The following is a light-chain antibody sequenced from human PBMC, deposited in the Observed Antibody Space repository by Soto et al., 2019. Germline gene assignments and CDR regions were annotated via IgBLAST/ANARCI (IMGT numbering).Light chain of an antibody. CDR3: QQYNNWPIT. V-gene: IGKV3D-15*01. J-gene: IGKJ5*01. CDR2: GAS. Sequence: EIVMTQSPATLSVSPGERATLSCRASQSVSNNLAWYQQKPGQAPRLLIYGASTGATGIPARFSGSGSGTEFTLTISSLQSEDFAVYYCQQYNNWPITFGQGTRLEIK. CDR1: QSVSNN.